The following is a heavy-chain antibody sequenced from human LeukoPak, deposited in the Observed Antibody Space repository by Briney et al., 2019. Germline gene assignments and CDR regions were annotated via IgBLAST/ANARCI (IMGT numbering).Heavy chain of an antibody. Sequence: SVKVSCKASGGTFSSYAIRWVRQAPGQGLEWMGGIIPIFGTANYAQKFQGRVTITADESTSTAYMELSSLRSEDTAVYYCARDQSSVDAFDIWGQGTMVTVSS. CDR1: GGTFSSYA. D-gene: IGHD5/OR15-5a*01. V-gene: IGHV1-69*13. CDR2: IIPIFGTA. J-gene: IGHJ3*02. CDR3: ARDQSSVDAFDI.